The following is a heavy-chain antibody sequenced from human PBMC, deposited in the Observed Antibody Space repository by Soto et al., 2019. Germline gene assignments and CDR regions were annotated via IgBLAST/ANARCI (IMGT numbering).Heavy chain of an antibody. CDR2: ISGSGGST. J-gene: IGHJ5*02. CDR1: GFTFSSYA. CDR3: AKEGGYYGSGSYPWFDP. V-gene: IGHV3-23*01. Sequence: GESLKISCAASGFTFSSYAMSWVRQAPGKGLEWVSAISGSGGSTYYADSVKGRFTISRDNSKNTLYLQMNSLRAEDTAVYYCAKEGGYYGSGSYPWFDPWGQGTLVTVSS. D-gene: IGHD3-10*01.